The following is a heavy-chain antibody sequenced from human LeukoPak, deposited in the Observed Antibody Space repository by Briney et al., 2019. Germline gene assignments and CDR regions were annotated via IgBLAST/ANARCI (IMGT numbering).Heavy chain of an antibody. J-gene: IGHJ4*02. CDR1: GFTFSSYW. V-gene: IGHV3-7*01. CDR3: ARWAPRYDFWSGYSTYYFDY. CDR2: IKQDGSEK. Sequence: GGSLRLSCAASGFTFSSYWMSWARQAPGKGLEWVANIKQDGSEKYYVDSVKGRFTISRDNAKNSLYLQMNSLRAEDTAVYYCARWAPRYDFWSGYSTYYFDYWGQGTLVTVSS. D-gene: IGHD3-3*01.